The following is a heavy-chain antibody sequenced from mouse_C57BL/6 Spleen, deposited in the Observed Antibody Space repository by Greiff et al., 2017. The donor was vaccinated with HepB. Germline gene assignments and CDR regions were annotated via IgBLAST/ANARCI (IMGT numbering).Heavy chain of an antibody. D-gene: IGHD1-1*01. CDR2: ISDGGSYT. J-gene: IGHJ3*01. V-gene: IGHV5-4*01. Sequence: EVQGVESGGGLVKPGGSLKLSCAASGFTFSSYAMSWVRQTPEKRLAWVATISDGGSYTYYPDNVKGRLTISRDNAKNNLYLQMSHLKSEDTAMYCCASDRDYYGSSYDALAYWSQWTLVTVSA. CDR3: ASDRDYYGSSYDALAY. CDR1: GFTFSSYA.